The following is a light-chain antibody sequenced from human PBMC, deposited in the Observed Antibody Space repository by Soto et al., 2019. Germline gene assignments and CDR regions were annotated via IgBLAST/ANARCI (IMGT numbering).Light chain of an antibody. Sequence: SALTQPHSVSGSPGQSVAISCSGTSSDVGDYNYVSWYQQHPGKAPKLIIFDVNKRPSGVPDRFSGSKSGSTASLTISGLQAEDEADYYCCSYGGSFYVVGTGTKVTVL. CDR3: CSYGGSFYV. CDR2: DVN. CDR1: SSDVGDYNY. V-gene: IGLV2-11*01. J-gene: IGLJ1*01.